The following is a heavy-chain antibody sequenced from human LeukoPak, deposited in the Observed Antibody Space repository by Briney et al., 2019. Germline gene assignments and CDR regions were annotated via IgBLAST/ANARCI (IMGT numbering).Heavy chain of an antibody. Sequence: ASVKVSCKASGYTFTSYYMHWVRQAPGQGLEWMGIINPSGGSTSYAQKFQGRVTMTRDMSTSTVYMELSSLRSEDTAVYYCARVNSGCSSTSCYGDVDYWGQGTLVTVSS. CDR3: ARVNSGCSSTSCYGDVDY. V-gene: IGHV1-46*01. CDR1: GYTFTSYY. CDR2: INPSGGST. J-gene: IGHJ4*02. D-gene: IGHD2-2*01.